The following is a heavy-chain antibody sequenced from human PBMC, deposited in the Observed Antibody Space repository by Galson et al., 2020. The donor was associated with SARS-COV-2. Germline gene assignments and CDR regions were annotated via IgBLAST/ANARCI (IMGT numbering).Heavy chain of an antibody. V-gene: IGHV3-30*18. D-gene: IGHD2-2*01. CDR3: ANGGPAATDFSLLAEYFQH. CDR1: GFTFSSYG. CDR2: ISYDGSNK. Sequence: GGSLRLSCAASGFTFSSYGMHWVRQAPGKGLEWVAVISYDGSNKYYADSVKGRFTISRDNSKNTLYLQMNSLRAEDTAVYYCANGGPAATDFSLLAEYFQHWGQGTLVTVSS. J-gene: IGHJ1*01.